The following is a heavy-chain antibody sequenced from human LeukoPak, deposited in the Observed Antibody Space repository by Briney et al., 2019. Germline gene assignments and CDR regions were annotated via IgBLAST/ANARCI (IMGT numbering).Heavy chain of an antibody. V-gene: IGHV1-69*01. CDR2: IIPKYSAS. CDR3: VRPDRIFGVPAAFDA. J-gene: IGHJ3*01. CDR1: GGSFSDYP. D-gene: IGHD3-3*02. Sequence: SVKVSCRASGGSFSDYPINWVRQAPGQGLEWLGGIIPKYSASNYAQAFQGRVTITADESTNTVYMEMSGLRPDDTAVYYCVRPDRIFGVPAAFDAWGQGTLVAVSS.